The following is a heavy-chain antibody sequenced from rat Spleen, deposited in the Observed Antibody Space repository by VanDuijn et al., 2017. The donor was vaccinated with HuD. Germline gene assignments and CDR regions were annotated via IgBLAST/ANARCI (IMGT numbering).Heavy chain of an antibody. D-gene: IGHD1-2*01. CDR3: ARAGSAAISLGNWFAY. Sequence: QVQLKESGPGLVQPSQTLSLTCTVSGFTFTRYHVHWVRQPPGKGLEWMGVVWSDGDTSYNSSLTSRLSISRDTSKSQVFLSMSSLQTEDTATYYCARAGSAAISLGNWFAYWGQGTLVTVSS. CDR2: VWSDGDT. V-gene: IGHV2-32*01. J-gene: IGHJ3*01. CDR1: GFTFTRYH.